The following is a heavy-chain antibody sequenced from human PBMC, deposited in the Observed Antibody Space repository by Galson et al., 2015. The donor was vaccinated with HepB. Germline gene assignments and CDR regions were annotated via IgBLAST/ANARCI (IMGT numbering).Heavy chain of an antibody. Sequence: QSGAEVKKPGDSVKISCKGSGYTFTNYWIAWVRQVPGKGLEWMGIVYSGDSDAKYSPSFQGQVTISADKSVSTAYLQWSSLKASDTAMYYCARGPLRGYYYGMDVWGQGTTVTVSS. CDR1: GYTFTNYW. V-gene: IGHV5-51*01. J-gene: IGHJ6*02. CDR2: VYSGDSDA. D-gene: IGHD4-17*01. CDR3: ARGPLRGYYYGMDV.